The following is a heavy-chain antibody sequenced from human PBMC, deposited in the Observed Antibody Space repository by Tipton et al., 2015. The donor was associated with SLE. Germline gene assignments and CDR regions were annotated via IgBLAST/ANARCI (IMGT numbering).Heavy chain of an antibody. J-gene: IGHJ4*02. CDR1: GFTFSSYG. CDR3: ARRAPETGRVVGATGGWDY. V-gene: IGHV3-30*02. Sequence: GSLRLSCAASGFTFSSYGMHWVRQAPGKGLEWVAFIRYDGSNKYYADSVKGRFTISRDNSKNTLYLQMNSLRAEDTAVYYCARRAPETGRVVGATGGWDYWGQGTLVTVSS. CDR2: IRYDGSNK. D-gene: IGHD1-26*01.